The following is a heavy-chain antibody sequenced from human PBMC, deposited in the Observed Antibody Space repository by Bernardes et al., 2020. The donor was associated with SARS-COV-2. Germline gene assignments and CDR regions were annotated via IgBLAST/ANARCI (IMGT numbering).Heavy chain of an antibody. CDR3: AKTAGFGETDY. Sequence: GGSLRLSCAASGFTFDDYAMHWVRQAPGKGLEWVSGISWNSGSIGYADSVKGRFTISRDNAKNSLYLQMNSLRAEDTALYYCAKTAGFGETDYWGQGTLVTVSS. V-gene: IGHV3-9*01. D-gene: IGHD3-10*01. CDR1: GFTFDDYA. CDR2: ISWNSGSI. J-gene: IGHJ4*02.